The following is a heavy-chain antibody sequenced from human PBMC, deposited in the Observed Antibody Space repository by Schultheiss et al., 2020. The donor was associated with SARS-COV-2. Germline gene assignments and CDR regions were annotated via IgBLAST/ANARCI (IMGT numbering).Heavy chain of an antibody. V-gene: IGHV3-48*04. CDR1: GFTFSSYS. J-gene: IGHJ4*02. D-gene: IGHD5-24*01. CDR3: ARVGRSTTDVEMATIPFFDY. CDR2: ISSSGSTI. Sequence: GGSLRLSCAASGFTFSSYSMNWVRQAPGKGLEWVSYISSSGSTIYYADSVKGRFTISRDNAKNTLYLQMNSLRAEDTAVYYCARVGRSTTDVEMATIPFFDYWGQGTLVTVSS.